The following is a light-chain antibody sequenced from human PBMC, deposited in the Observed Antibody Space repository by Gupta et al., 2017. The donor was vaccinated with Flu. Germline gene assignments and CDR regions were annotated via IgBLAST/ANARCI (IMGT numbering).Light chain of an antibody. J-gene: IGKJ2*01. V-gene: IGKV1-39*01. CDR1: ISIY. Sequence: ISIYLNWYQQKPGKAPKLLIYAASSLPSGVPSRFSSSASGTEITLTISSLQLDDFATYYCQQSYSTPQTFGQRTKLEL. CDR2: AAS. CDR3: QQSYSTPQT.